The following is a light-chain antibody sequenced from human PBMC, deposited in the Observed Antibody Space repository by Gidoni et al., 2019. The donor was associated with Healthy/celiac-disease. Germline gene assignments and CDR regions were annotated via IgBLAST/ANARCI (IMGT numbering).Light chain of an antibody. V-gene: IGKV1-39*01. CDR3: QQSYSTPGT. Sequence: DIQMTQSPSSLFASVGDRVTITCRASQSISSYLNWYQQKPGKAPKLLIYAASSLQSGVPSRFSGSGSGTDFTLPISSLQPEDFATYYCQQSYSTPGTFGQGTKVEIK. CDR1: QSISSY. CDR2: AAS. J-gene: IGKJ1*01.